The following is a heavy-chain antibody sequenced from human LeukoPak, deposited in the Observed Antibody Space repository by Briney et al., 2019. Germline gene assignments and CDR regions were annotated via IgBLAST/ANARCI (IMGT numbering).Heavy chain of an antibody. Sequence: GSLRLSCAASGFTFSSYAMHWVRQAPGKGLEWVAVISYDGSNKYYADSVKGRFTISRDNSKNTLYLQMNSLRAEDTAVYYCATRPGITGTRVPDAFDIWGQGTMVTVSS. D-gene: IGHD1-7*01. CDR3: ATRPGITGTRVPDAFDI. J-gene: IGHJ3*02. V-gene: IGHV3-30-3*01. CDR1: GFTFSSYA. CDR2: ISYDGSNK.